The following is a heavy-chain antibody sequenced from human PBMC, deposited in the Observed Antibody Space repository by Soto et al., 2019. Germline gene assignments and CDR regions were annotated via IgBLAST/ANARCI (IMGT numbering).Heavy chain of an antibody. CDR3: PSDLFTMSSACYRPPSDASDI. CDR1: GYTFTSYA. Sequence: ASVKVSCKASGYTFTSYAMHWVRQAPGQRLEWMGWINAGNGNTKYSQKFQGRVTITRDTSASTAYMELSSLRSEDTAVYYCPSDLFTMSSACYRPPSDASDIWGQGTMVTVSS. D-gene: IGHD6-19*01. CDR2: INAGNGNT. J-gene: IGHJ3*02. V-gene: IGHV1-3*01.